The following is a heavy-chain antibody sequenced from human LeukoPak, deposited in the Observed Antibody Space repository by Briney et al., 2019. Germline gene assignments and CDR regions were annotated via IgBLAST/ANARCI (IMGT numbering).Heavy chain of an antibody. J-gene: IGHJ4*02. D-gene: IGHD3-9*01. V-gene: IGHV4-39*07. CDR3: ARVVSASPIYFDWDPGVGTIDY. CDR1: GGSISSSSYY. Sequence: SETLSLTCTVSGGSISSSSYYWGWIRQPPGKGLEWIGSIYYSGSTYYNPSLKSRVTISLDTSKNRFSLKLSSVTAADTAVYYCARVVSASPIYFDWDPGVGTIDYWGQGTLVTVSS. CDR2: IYYSGST.